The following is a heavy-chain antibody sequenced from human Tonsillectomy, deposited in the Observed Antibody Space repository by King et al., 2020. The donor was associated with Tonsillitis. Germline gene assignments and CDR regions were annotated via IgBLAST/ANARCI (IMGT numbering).Heavy chain of an antibody. CDR1: GGTFSSYA. Sequence: QLVQSGAEVKKPGSSVKVSCKASGGTFSSYAISWVRQAPGQGLEWMGGIIPIFGTANYAQKFQGRVTITADESTSTAYMELSSLRSEDTAVYYCARVEYSYGYADYYYYYGMDVWGQGTTVTVSS. V-gene: IGHV1-69*01. D-gene: IGHD5-18*01. CDR2: IIPIFGTA. CDR3: ARVEYSYGYADYYYYYGMDV. J-gene: IGHJ6*02.